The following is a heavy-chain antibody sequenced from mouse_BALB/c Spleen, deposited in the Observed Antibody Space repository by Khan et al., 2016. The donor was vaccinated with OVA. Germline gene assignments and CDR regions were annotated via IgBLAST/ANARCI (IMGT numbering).Heavy chain of an antibody. CDR2: INPHIGET. D-gene: IGHD1-1*01. CDR1: GYSFTGYF. Sequence: EVQLQESGPELVRPGASVKISCTASGYSFTGYFMNWVMQSLGKSLEWIGRINPHIGETFYNQRFKDKATLTVDESSSTAHMELRSLTSEDSAVYYCTRIYRSDFDYWGQGTTLTVSS. J-gene: IGHJ2*01. V-gene: IGHV1-20*01. CDR3: TRIYRSDFDY.